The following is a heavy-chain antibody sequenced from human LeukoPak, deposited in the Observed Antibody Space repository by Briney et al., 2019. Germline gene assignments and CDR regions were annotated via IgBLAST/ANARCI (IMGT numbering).Heavy chain of an antibody. J-gene: IGHJ4*02. Sequence: SETLSLTCTVSGGFVSSYYWSWIRQPPGKGLEWIGYIYYSGSTNYNPSLQSRVTISVDTSKNQFSLKLSSVTAADTAVYYCARARYSSSWYAVDYWGQGALVIVSS. CDR2: IYYSGST. D-gene: IGHD6-13*01. CDR3: ARARYSSSWYAVDY. CDR1: GGFVSSYY. V-gene: IGHV4-59*02.